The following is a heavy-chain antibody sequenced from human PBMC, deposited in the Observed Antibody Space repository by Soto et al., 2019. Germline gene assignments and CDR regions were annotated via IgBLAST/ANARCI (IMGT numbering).Heavy chain of an antibody. J-gene: IGHJ4*01. CDR3: ARVAYYYDSTGYRPDFDY. CDR2: ISAYNGNT. V-gene: IGHV1-18*01. CDR1: GYTFTSYG. Sequence: ASVKVSCKASGYTFTSYGISWVRQAPGQGLEWMGWISAYNGNTNYAQKLQGRVAMTTDTSTSTAYMELRSLRSDDTAVYYCARVAYYYDSTGYRPDFDYWGPGTLVTVSS. D-gene: IGHD3-22*01.